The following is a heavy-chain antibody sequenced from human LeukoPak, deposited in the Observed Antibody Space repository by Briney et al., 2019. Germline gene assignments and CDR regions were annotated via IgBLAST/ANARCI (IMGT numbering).Heavy chain of an antibody. CDR3: GRDPDYGDPY. CDR2: ITSSGTTT. CDR1: GFSFSDFY. V-gene: IGHV3-11*01. D-gene: IGHD4/OR15-4a*01. Sequence: GGSLRLSCSASGFSFSDFYMSWFRLSPEKGLEWIAYITSSGTTTKYADSVKGRFTISRVNAKNSLYLQMNSLRPEDTAIYYCGRDPDYGDPYWGQGTLVTVSS. J-gene: IGHJ4*02.